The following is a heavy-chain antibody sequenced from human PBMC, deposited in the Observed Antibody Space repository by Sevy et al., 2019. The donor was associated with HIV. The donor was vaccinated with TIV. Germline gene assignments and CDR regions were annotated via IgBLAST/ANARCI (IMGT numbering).Heavy chain of an antibody. CDR3: AIEAGYGTDSRPFDY. V-gene: IGHV3-33*08. CDR2: IWHDGNSE. CDR1: RFTFSTYV. D-gene: IGHD5-12*01. Sequence: GGSLRLSCVASRFTFSTYVMHWVRLAPGKGLEWVAVIWHDGNSEYYADSVRGRFTISRDDSKNTLYLQMNSLRAEDTAVYYCAIEAGYGTDSRPFDYWGQGTLVTVSS. J-gene: IGHJ4*02.